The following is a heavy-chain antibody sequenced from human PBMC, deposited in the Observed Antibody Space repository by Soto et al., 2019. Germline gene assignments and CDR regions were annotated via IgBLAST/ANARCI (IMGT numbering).Heavy chain of an antibody. Sequence: QITLKESGPTLVKPTQTLTLTCTFSGFSLSTSGVGVGWIRQPPGKALECLALIYWDDDKRYSPSLKSRLSLTKDTSNHPVVLTMTNMDPVDAGTYFCAHRLCDSSCYWDVGFFDFWGQGALVTVSS. V-gene: IGHV2-5*02. CDR3: AHRLCDSSCYWDVGFFDF. CDR2: IYWDDDK. CDR1: GFSLSTSGVG. J-gene: IGHJ4*02. D-gene: IGHD2-15*01.